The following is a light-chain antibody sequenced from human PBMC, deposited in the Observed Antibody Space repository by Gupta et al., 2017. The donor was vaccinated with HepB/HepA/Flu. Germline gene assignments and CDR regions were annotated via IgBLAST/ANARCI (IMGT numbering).Light chain of an antibody. CDR2: GAS. CDR1: QSVSSSY. CDR3: QQYGSSPPYT. J-gene: IGKJ2*01. V-gene: IGKV3-20*01. Sequence: EIVLTQSPGTLSLSPGERVTLSCRASQSVSSSYLAWYQQKPGQAPRLPIYGASSRATGIPDRFSGRGSGTDFSLTISRLEPEEFAVYYCQQYGSSPPYTFGQGTKLEIK.